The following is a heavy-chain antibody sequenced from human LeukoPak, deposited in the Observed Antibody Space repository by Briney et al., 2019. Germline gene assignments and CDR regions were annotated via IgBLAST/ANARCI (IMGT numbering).Heavy chain of an antibody. Sequence: ASVKVSCKASGYTFTSYGISWVRQAPGQGLEWMGWISAYNGNTNYAQKPQGRVTMTTDTSTSTAYMELRSLRSDDTAVYYCARRAHEAPDILTGYYAPKDYYYYMDVWGKGTTVTISS. CDR2: ISAYNGNT. CDR3: ARRAHEAPDILTGYYAPKDYYYYMDV. J-gene: IGHJ6*03. D-gene: IGHD3-9*01. CDR1: GYTFTSYG. V-gene: IGHV1-18*01.